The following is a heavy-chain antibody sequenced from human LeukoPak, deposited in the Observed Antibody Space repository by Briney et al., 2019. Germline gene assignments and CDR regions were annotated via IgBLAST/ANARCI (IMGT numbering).Heavy chain of an antibody. Sequence: PSQTLSLTCTVSGGSIRSEDHYWGWVRQPPGKGLEYIGYIAHSGSTYYKPSLKSRLTVSMDTAKSQFSLRLTSVTTADTAVYYCVREGISHWFGESLVSNWFDSWGQGSLVTVSS. J-gene: IGHJ5*01. CDR2: IAHSGST. D-gene: IGHD3-10*01. CDR1: GGSIRSEDHY. CDR3: VREGISHWFGESLVSNWFDS. V-gene: IGHV4-30-4*01.